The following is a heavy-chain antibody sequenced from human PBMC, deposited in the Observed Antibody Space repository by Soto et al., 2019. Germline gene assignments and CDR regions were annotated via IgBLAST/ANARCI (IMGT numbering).Heavy chain of an antibody. J-gene: IGHJ4*02. CDR1: GYRFTTFY. D-gene: IGHD5-18*01. CDR3: ARDGNFVLRGYSFGFDF. V-gene: IGHV1-2*06. Sequence: QVQLVQSGAEVKKPGASVRVSCKASGYRFTTFYIHWVRQAPGQGLEWMGRMNVDTGGTTYAQKFQGRVTMTRNTSIRTAYLEVTNIKSDDTAIYYCARDGNFVLRGYSFGFDFWGQGTRVIVSS. CDR2: MNVDTGGT.